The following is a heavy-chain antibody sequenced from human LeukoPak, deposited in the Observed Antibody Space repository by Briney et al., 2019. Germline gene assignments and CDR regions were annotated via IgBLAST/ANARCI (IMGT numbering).Heavy chain of an antibody. CDR1: GVSCSSYE. Sequence: SETLSLTCTVSGVSCSSYEWSWTRQPPGKGLEWIGYIYYSGTTHYNPSLESRVTISLDTSKNQFSLKLSSVNAADTAVYYCARVQGVGLSDDWGQGTPVTVSS. CDR2: IYYSGTT. D-gene: IGHD3/OR15-3a*01. CDR3: ARVQGVGLSDD. J-gene: IGHJ6*01. V-gene: IGHV4-59*01.